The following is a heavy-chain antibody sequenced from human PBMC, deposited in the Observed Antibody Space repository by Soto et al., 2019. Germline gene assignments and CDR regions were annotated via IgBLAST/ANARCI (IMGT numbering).Heavy chain of an antibody. Sequence: QMQLVQSGPEVKKPGTSVKVSCKASGFTFTSSAMQWVRQARGQRLEWIGWIVVGSGNTNYAQKFQERVTITRDMSTSTAYMELSSLRSEDTAVYYWAAAYYYGSGSTTLDYWGQGTLVTVSS. J-gene: IGHJ4*02. CDR3: AAAYYYGSGSTTLDY. CDR2: IVVGSGNT. D-gene: IGHD3-10*01. CDR1: GFTFTSSA. V-gene: IGHV1-58*02.